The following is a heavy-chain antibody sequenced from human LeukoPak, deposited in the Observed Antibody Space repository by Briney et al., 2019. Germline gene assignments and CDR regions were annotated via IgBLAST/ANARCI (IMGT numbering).Heavy chain of an antibody. Sequence: GESLKISCAASGFTFSTYSMNWVRQAPGKGLEWVSYIGANSAIFHADSVKGRFTISRDNAKNSLSLQMNSLRDDDTALYYCAREGYYGAFDIWGQGAMVTVSS. CDR3: AREGYYGAFDI. D-gene: IGHD3-10*01. V-gene: IGHV3-48*02. CDR1: GFTFSTYS. J-gene: IGHJ3*02. CDR2: IGANSAI.